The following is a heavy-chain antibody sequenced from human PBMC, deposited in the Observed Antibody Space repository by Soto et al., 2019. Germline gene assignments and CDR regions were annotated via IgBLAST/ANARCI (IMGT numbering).Heavy chain of an antibody. CDR2: IFPRDSDT. Sequence: GESLKISCKASGYSFTSYWIGWVRQMPGKGLEWVGIIFPRDSDTRYNPSLQGQVTISADNSITTAYLQWSSLRASDTAMYYCARQIYDSDTGPNFQYYFDSWGQGTPVTVSS. D-gene: IGHD3-22*01. V-gene: IGHV5-51*01. J-gene: IGHJ4*02. CDR1: GYSFTSYW. CDR3: ARQIYDSDTGPNFQYYFDS.